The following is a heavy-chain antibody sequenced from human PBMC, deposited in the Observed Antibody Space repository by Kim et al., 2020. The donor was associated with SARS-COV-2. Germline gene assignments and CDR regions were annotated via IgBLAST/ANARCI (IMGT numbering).Heavy chain of an antibody. V-gene: IGHV3-11*06. D-gene: IGHD1-1*01. Sequence: SADAVRGRFTISRDSARNSLSLQMDSLRREDTAVYFCSREGGIFHYGMDVWGQGTTVTVSS. J-gene: IGHJ6*02. CDR3: SREGGIFHYGMDV.